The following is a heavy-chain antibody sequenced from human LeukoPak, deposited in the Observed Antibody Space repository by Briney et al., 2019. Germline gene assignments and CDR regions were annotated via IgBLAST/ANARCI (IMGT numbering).Heavy chain of an antibody. J-gene: IGHJ2*01. V-gene: IGHV4-34*01. Sequence: PGGSLRLSCAASGFTFSSYGMHWVRQAPGKGLEWIGEINHSGSTNYNPSLKSRVTISVDTSKNQFSLKLSSVTAADTAVYYCARDRSGWDPYWYFDLWGRGTLVTVSS. CDR3: ARDRSGWDPYWYFDL. CDR1: GFTFSSYG. D-gene: IGHD6-19*01. CDR2: INHSGST.